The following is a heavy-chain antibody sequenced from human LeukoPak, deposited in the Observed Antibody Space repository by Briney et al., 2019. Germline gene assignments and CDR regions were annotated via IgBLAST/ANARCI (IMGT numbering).Heavy chain of an antibody. V-gene: IGHV4-34*01. D-gene: IGHD5-18*01. CDR1: RGSFSGYY. CDR2: INHSGST. Sequence: PSETLSLTCAVYRGSFSGYYWSWIHQPPGKGLEWIGEINHSGSTNYNPSLKSRVTISVDTSKNQFSLKLSSVTAADTAVYYCARMRRGYSSRPSNYYYYMDVWGKGTTVTVSS. J-gene: IGHJ6*03. CDR3: ARMRRGYSSRPSNYYYYMDV.